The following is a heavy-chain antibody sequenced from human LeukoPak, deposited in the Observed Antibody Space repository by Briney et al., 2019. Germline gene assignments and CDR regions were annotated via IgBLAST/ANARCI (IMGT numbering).Heavy chain of an antibody. CDR1: GYTFTSYY. D-gene: IGHD3-22*01. J-gene: IGHJ4*02. Sequence: GASVKVSCKASGYTFTSYYMHWVRQAPGQGLEWMGIINPSGGSTSYAQKFQGRVTMTRDTSTSTVYMELSSLRSEDTAVYYCARAYYYDSSGSPGGCDYWGRGTLVTVSS. CDR2: INPSGGST. CDR3: ARAYYYDSSGSPGGCDY. V-gene: IGHV1-46*01.